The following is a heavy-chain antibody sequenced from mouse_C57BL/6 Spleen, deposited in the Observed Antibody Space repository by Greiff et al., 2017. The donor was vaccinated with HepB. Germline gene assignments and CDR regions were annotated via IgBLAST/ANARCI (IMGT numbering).Heavy chain of an antibody. Sequence: EVKLQESGPELVKPGDSVKISCKASGYSFTGYFMNWVMQSHGKSLEWIGRINPYNGDTFYNQKFKGKATLTVDKSSSTAHMELRSLTSEDSAVYYCARSGSSFYYFDYWGQGTTLTVSS. CDR1: GYSFTGYF. CDR2: INPYNGDT. D-gene: IGHD1-1*01. J-gene: IGHJ2*01. V-gene: IGHV1-20*01. CDR3: ARSGSSFYYFDY.